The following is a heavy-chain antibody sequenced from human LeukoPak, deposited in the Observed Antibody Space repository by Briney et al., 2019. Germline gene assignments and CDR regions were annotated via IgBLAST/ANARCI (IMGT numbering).Heavy chain of an antibody. V-gene: IGHV4-34*01. CDR2: VNHRGST. J-gene: IGHJ4*02. CDR3: ARVGLDWGSIDY. CDR1: GGSLSPYY. Sequence: SETLSLTCSVYGGSLSPYYWNWIRQPPGKGLEWIGEVNHRGSTAYNPSLKSRVTISIDTSKNQFSLKLTSVTAADTAVYYRARVGLDWGSIDYWGQGTPVTVSS. D-gene: IGHD3/OR15-3a*01.